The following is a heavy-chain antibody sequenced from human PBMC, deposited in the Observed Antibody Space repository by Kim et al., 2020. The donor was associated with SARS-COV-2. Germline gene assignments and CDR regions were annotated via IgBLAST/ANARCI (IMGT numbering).Heavy chain of an antibody. J-gene: IGHJ6*02. CDR3: AKDDYDSSGYYYYYYYGMDV. D-gene: IGHD3-22*01. CDR2: ISGSGGST. Sequence: EGSLRLSCAASGFTFSSYAMSWVRQAPGKGLEWVSAISGSGGSTYYADSVKGRFTISRDNSKNTLYLQMNSLRAEDTAVYYCAKDDYDSSGYYYYYYYGMDVWGPGTTVTVSS. CDR1: GFTFSSYA. V-gene: IGHV3-23*01.